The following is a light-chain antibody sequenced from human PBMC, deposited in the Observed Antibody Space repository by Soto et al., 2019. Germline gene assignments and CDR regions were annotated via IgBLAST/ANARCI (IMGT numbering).Light chain of an antibody. CDR3: QVCDSSSDHLHVV. V-gene: IGLV3-21*02. CDR1: NIGSES. J-gene: IGLJ2*01. CDR2: DDS. Sequence: SYELTQPPSVSVAPGQAARITCGGNNIGSESVHWYQQKPGQAPVLVVYDDSDRPSGIPERFSGSNSGNTATLTISRVEDGEEADYYCQVCDSSSDHLHVVFGGGTKLTVL.